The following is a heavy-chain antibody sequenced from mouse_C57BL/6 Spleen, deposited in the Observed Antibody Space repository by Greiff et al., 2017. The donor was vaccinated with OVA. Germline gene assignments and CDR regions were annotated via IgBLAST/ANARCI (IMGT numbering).Heavy chain of an antibody. V-gene: IGHV1-7*01. D-gene: IGHD3-2*02. Sequence: VQLQQSGAELAKPGASVKLSCKASGYTFTSYWMHWVKQRPGQGLEWIGYINPSSGYTKYNQKFKDKATLTADKSSSTAYMQLSSLTYEDSAVYDCARGAAQATDAMDYWGQGTSVTVSS. J-gene: IGHJ4*01. CDR1: GYTFTSYW. CDR3: ARGAAQATDAMDY. CDR2: INPSSGYT.